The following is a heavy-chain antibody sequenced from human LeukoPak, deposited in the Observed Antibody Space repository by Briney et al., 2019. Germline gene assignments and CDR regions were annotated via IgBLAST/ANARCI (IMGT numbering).Heavy chain of an antibody. CDR3: ARGPIYDFWSGYYKARSSDYYYGMDV. CDR2: ISGSGGST. J-gene: IGHJ6*02. CDR1: GFTFSSYA. D-gene: IGHD3-3*01. Sequence: GGSLRLSCAASGFTFSSYAMSWVRQAPGKGLEWVSAISGSGGSTYYADSVKGRFTISRDNSKNTLYLQMNSLRAEDTAVYYCARGPIYDFWSGYYKARSSDYYYGMDVWGQGTTVTVSS. V-gene: IGHV3-23*01.